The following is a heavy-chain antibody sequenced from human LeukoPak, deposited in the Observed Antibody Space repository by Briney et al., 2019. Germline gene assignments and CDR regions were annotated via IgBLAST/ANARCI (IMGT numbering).Heavy chain of an antibody. CDR3: ARTKYYFDSSDYFFFDP. CDR2: IDSGRNI. CDR1: YESISSSSHY. V-gene: IGHV4-39*01. J-gene: IGHJ5*02. Sequence: SETLSLTCTVSYESISSSSHYWGWIRRPPGKGLGWIGSIDSGRNIHSNPSLDGRDTISVDTSKNQSSLKLSSGTAADTAVYYCARTKYYFDSSDYFFFDPWGQGILVIVSS. D-gene: IGHD3-22*01.